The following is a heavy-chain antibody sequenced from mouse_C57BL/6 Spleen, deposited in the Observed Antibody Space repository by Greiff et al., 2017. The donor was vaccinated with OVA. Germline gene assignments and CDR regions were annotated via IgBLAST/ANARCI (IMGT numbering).Heavy chain of an antibody. V-gene: IGHV14-1*01. Sequence: EVKLQQSGAELVRPGASVKLSCTASGFNIKDYYMHWVKQRPEQGLEWIGRIDPEDGDTEYAPKFQGKATMTADTSSNTAYLQLSSLTSEDTAVYYCTTPHDYYGSSYNYFDYWGQGTTLTVSS. J-gene: IGHJ2*01. D-gene: IGHD1-1*01. CDR1: GFNIKDYY. CDR3: TTPHDYYGSSYNYFDY. CDR2: IDPEDGDT.